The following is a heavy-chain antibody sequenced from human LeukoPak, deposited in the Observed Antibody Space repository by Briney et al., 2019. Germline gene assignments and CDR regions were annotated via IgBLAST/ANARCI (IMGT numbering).Heavy chain of an antibody. CDR1: GFSLTTSGVC. Sequence: SGPTLVNPTQTLTLTCTFSGFSLTTSGVCVGWIRQPPGKALEWLALIYWGDDKRYSPSLKSRLTITKDTSKNQVVLTMTNMDPVDTASYYCAHRGIMITFDYWGQGTLVAVSS. V-gene: IGHV2-5*02. CDR3: AHRGIMITFDY. D-gene: IGHD3-16*01. J-gene: IGHJ4*02. CDR2: IYWGDDK.